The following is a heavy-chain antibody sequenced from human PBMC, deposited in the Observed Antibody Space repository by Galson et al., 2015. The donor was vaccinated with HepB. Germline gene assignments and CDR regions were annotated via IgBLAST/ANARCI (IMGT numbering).Heavy chain of an antibody. D-gene: IGHD3-22*01. CDR3: TTDPSITYYYDSSGGRDFDI. CDR2: IKSKTDGGTT. Sequence: SLRLSCAASGFTFSNAWMSWVRQAPGKGLEWVGRIKSKTDGGTTDYAAPVKGRFTISRDDSKNTLYLQMNSLKTEDTAVYYCTTDPSITYYYDSSGGRDFDIWGQGTMVTVSS. V-gene: IGHV3-15*01. J-gene: IGHJ3*02. CDR1: GFTFSNAW.